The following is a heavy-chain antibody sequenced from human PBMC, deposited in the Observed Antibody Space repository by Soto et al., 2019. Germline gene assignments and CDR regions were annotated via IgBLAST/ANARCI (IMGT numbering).Heavy chain of an antibody. J-gene: IGHJ4*02. Sequence: HPGGSLRRSCAASGFTVSSNYMSWVRQAPGKGLEWVSVIYSGGSTYYADSVKGRFTISRDNSKNTLYLQMNSLRAGDTAVYYCARVKNFGPFYYWGQGTLVTVSS. V-gene: IGHV3-53*01. CDR3: ARVKNFGPFYY. D-gene: IGHD3-3*02. CDR1: GFTVSSNY. CDR2: IYSGGST.